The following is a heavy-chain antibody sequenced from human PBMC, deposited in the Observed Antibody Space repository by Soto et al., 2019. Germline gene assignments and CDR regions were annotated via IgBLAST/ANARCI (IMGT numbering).Heavy chain of an antibody. CDR1: GGSISGYR. V-gene: IGHV4-59*01. CDR3: AKNPGYYYDSTGYHFDY. Sequence: SETLSLTCSISGGSISGYRLNWIRQTPGKGVEWIGYFHNSGNPKYSSSLKSRVTISVDMSEKQSSLKLTSVTAADTVVYYCAKNPGYYYDSTGYHFDYWGQGTQVTVSS. CDR2: FHNSGNP. D-gene: IGHD3-22*01. J-gene: IGHJ4*02.